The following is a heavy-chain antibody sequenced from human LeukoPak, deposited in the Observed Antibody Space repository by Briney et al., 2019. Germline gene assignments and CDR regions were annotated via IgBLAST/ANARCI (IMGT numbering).Heavy chain of an antibody. CDR3: ARASKRDGYNSNENYFDY. CDR1: GLTFSSYG. CDR2: ISGSGGST. D-gene: IGHD5-24*01. Sequence: PGGSLRLSCAASGLTFSSYGMSWVRQAPGKGLEWVSAISGSGGSTYYADSVKGRFTISRDNSKNTLYLQMNSLRAEDTAVYYCARASKRDGYNSNENYFDYWGQGTLVTVSS. J-gene: IGHJ4*02. V-gene: IGHV3-23*01.